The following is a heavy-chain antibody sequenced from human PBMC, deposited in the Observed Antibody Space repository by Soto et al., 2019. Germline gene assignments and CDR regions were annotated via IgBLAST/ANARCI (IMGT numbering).Heavy chain of an antibody. V-gene: IGHV1-69*02. J-gene: IGHJ4*02. Sequence: ASVKVSCKASGGTFSSYTISWVRQAPGQGLEWMGRIIPILGIANYAQKFQGRVTITADKSTSTAYMELSSLRSEDTAVYYCARAAGGIAAAGTLFDYWGQGTLVTVS. CDR2: IIPILGIA. CDR3: ARAAGGIAAAGTLFDY. D-gene: IGHD6-13*01. CDR1: GGTFSSYT.